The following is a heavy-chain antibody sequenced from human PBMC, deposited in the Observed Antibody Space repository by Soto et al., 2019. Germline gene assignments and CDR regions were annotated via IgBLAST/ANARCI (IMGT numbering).Heavy chain of an antibody. CDR1: GGTFSSYA. V-gene: IGHV1-69*13. Sequence: SVKVSCKASGGTFSSYAISWVRQAPGQGLEWMGGIIPIFGTANYAQKFQGRVTITADESTSTAYMELSSLRSEDTAVYYCARGSQLRFLEWSDLSGQGTRVTGSS. CDR2: IIPIFGTA. J-gene: IGHJ6*02. CDR3: ARGSQLRFLEWSDL. D-gene: IGHD3-3*01.